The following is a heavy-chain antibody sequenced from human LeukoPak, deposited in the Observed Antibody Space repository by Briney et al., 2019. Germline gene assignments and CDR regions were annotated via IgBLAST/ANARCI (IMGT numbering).Heavy chain of an antibody. CDR1: GFTVSSNY. D-gene: IGHD3-22*01. V-gene: IGHV3-66*01. J-gene: IGHJ4*01. CDR3: ARVGYHYDSSGYYHFGY. CDR2: IYSGGVT. Sequence: GGSLRLSCAASGFTVSSNYMSWVRQAPGKGLEWVSVIYSGGVTYYADSVKGRFTTSRDNSKNTLYLQINSLRAEDTAVYYCARVGYHYDSSGYYHFGYWGQGTLVTVSS.